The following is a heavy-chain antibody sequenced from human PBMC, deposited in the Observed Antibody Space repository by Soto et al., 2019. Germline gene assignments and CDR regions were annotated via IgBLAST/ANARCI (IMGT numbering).Heavy chain of an antibody. CDR2: IIPIFGTA. CDR1: GGTFSSYA. CDR3: ARDQGSSWLGMRRCAFDI. V-gene: IGHV1-69*13. J-gene: IGHJ3*02. D-gene: IGHD6-13*01. Sequence: SVKVSCKASGGTFSSYAISWVRQAPGQGLEWMGGIIPIFGTANYAQKFQGRVTITADESTSTAYMELSSLRSEDTAVYYCARDQGSSWLGMRRCAFDIWGQGTMVTVSS.